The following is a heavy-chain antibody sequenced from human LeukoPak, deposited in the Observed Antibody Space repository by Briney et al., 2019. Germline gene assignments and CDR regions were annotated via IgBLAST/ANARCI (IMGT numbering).Heavy chain of an antibody. Sequence: GGSLRLSCAASGFTFSSYGMRWVRQAPGKGLEWVAVISYDGDNKYYADSVKGRFTMSRDNSKNTLYLQKNSLRAEDTAVYYCAKATVTTGGVDYWGQGTLVTVSS. CDR1: GFTFSSYG. J-gene: IGHJ4*02. V-gene: IGHV3-30*18. CDR3: AKATVTTGGVDY. D-gene: IGHD4-17*01. CDR2: ISYDGDNK.